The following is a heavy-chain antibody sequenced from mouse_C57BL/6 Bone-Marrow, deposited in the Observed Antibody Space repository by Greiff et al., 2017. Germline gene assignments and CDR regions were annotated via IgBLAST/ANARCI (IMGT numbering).Heavy chain of an antibody. Sequence: VQLQQSGAELVRPGASVKLSCTASGFNITDDYMHWVKQRPEQGLEWIGWIDPETGDTEYAPKFQGKATLTADTSSTTAYLQLRSLPSADTAVYYCTVYDGYSWFAYWGQGTLVTVSA. CDR2: IDPETGDT. V-gene: IGHV14-4*01. D-gene: IGHD2-3*01. J-gene: IGHJ3*01. CDR1: GFNITDDY. CDR3: TVYDGYSWFAY.